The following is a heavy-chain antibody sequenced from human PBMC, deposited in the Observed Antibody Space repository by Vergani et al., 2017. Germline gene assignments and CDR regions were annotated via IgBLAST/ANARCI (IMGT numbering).Heavy chain of an antibody. CDR3: VKDNTDGGSFGHFDN. CDR1: GFTFDDFA. Sequence: DVQLVESGGGLVQPGRSLRLSCAASGFTFDDFAMHWVRQAPGKGLEWVSSISWNSGSIGYADSVKGRFTISRDNAKNSLYLQMSSLRAEDTALYYCVKDNTDGGSFGHFDNWGQGTLVTVSS. V-gene: IGHV3-9*01. J-gene: IGHJ4*02. CDR2: ISWNSGSI. D-gene: IGHD1-26*01.